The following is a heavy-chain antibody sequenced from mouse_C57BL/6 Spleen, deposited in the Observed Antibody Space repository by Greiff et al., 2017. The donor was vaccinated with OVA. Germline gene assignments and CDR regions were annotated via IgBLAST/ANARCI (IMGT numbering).Heavy chain of an antibody. D-gene: IGHD1-1*01. J-gene: IGHJ1*03. CDR2: INPNNGGT. CDR1: GYTFTDYN. CDR3: ARGSSPHWYFDV. Sequence: EVQLQQSGPELVKPGASVKMSCKASGYTFTDYNMHWVKQSHGKSLEWIGYINPNNGGTSYNQKFKGKATLTVNKSSSTAYMELRSLTSEDSAVYYCARGSSPHWYFDVWGTGTTVTVSS. V-gene: IGHV1-22*01.